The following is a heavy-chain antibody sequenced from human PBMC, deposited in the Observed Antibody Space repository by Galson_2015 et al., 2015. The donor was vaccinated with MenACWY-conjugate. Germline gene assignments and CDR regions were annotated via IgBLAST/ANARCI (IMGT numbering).Heavy chain of an antibody. CDR1: GSRLSEIF. J-gene: IGHJ6*01. CDR3: ASVTAEYSHTGTCYGLDV. Sequence: SVKLSCKVSGSRLSEIFIHWVRQAPAKGFEWMGGVDPEDGKTIYAREFQGRVTMTEDTSTDTGYMELGRLRSDDTAVYYCASVTAEYSHTGTCYGLDVLGEGATVTVSS. D-gene: IGHD1-1*01. V-gene: IGHV1-24*01. CDR2: VDPEDGKT.